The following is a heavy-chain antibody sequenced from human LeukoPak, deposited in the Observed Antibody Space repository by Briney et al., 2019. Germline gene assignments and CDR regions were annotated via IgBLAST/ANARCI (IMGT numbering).Heavy chain of an antibody. V-gene: IGHV3-30-3*01. CDR2: ISYDGSIK. J-gene: IGHJ4*02. D-gene: IGHD2-15*01. CDR1: GFTFSGYA. CDR3: ARDLSEKYSIDY. Sequence: GRSLRLSCAASGFTFSGYAIHWVRQAPGKGLEWVAFISYDGSIKYYADSVKGRYTISRDNSKNTLNLQINSLRAEDTAVYYCARDLSEKYSIDYWGQGTLVTVSS.